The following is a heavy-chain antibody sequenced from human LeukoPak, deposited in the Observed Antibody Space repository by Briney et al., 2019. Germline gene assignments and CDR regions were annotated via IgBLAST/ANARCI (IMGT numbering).Heavy chain of an antibody. V-gene: IGHV4-59*12. CDR2: IYHSGST. D-gene: IGHD3-10*01. Sequence: SETLSLTCTVSGGSISSYYWSWIRQPPGKGLEWIGYIYHSGSTYYNPSLKSRVTISVDRSKNQFSLKLSSVTAADTAVYYCARYYYGSGSYSNTFQHWGQGTLVTVSS. J-gene: IGHJ1*01. CDR3: ARYYYGSGSYSNTFQH. CDR1: GGSISSYY.